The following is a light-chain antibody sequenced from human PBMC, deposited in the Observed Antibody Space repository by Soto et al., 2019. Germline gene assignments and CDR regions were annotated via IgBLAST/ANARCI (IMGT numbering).Light chain of an antibody. J-gene: IGKJ1*01. V-gene: IGKV3-15*01. CDR3: QQYTNWPPWT. CDR2: GAS. Sequence: EIVMTQSPATLSVSPGERATLSCRASQSVSRDLAWYQQKPGQAPRLLIYGASTRAAGIPARFSGSGSGTEFTLTISSLQSEDCAVYYCQQYTNWPPWTFGRGTKVDIK. CDR1: QSVSRD.